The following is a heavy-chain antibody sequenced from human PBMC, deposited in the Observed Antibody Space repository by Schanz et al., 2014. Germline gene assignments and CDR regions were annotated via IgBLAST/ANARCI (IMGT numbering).Heavy chain of an antibody. CDR2: IIPILGLA. CDR3: ARDGVDAAAGGNY. Sequence: QVQLVQSGAEVKKPGASVKVSCKASGYTFTSYSMHWVRQAPGQGLEWMGRIIPILGLAKYEQKFQDKVTITADTSTTTAYMELSGLRSEDTAVYYCARDGVDAAAGGNYWGQGTLVTVSS. CDR1: GYTFTSYS. J-gene: IGHJ4*02. D-gene: IGHD6-13*01. V-gene: IGHV1-69*09.